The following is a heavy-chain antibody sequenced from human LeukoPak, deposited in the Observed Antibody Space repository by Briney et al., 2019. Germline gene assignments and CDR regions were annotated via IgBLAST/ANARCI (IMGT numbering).Heavy chain of an antibody. CDR3: ARDLGMTDGDYVSYFDY. CDR2: ISSSDSII. Sequence: GGSLRLSCAASGFTFSRYELNWVRQAPGKGLEWVSYISSSDSIIYYADSVKGRFTISRDNAKNSLYLQMNSLRAEDTAVYYCARDLGMTDGDYVSYFDYWGQGTLVTVSS. V-gene: IGHV3-48*03. D-gene: IGHD4-17*01. J-gene: IGHJ4*02. CDR1: GFTFSRYE.